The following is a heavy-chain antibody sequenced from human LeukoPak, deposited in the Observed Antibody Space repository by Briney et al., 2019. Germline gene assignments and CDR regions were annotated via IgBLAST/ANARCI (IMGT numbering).Heavy chain of an antibody. Sequence: SETLSLTCIVSGGSISSGDYYWSWIRQPPGKGLEWIGYIYYSGSTYYSPSLKSRVTISVDTSKNQFSLKLSSVTAADTAVYYCARAWTTVTTVDYWGQGTLVTVSS. CDR3: ARAWTTVTTVDY. D-gene: IGHD4-17*01. CDR2: IYYSGST. V-gene: IGHV4-30-4*08. CDR1: GGSISSGDYY. J-gene: IGHJ4*02.